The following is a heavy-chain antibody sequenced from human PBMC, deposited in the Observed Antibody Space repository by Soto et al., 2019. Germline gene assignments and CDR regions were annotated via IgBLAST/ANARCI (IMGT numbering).Heavy chain of an antibody. V-gene: IGHV4-34*01. CDR2: INHSGST. Sequence: QVQLQQWGAGLLKPSETLSLTCAVYGGSFSGYYWSWIRQPPGKGLEWIGEINHSGSTNYNPSLKSRVTISVDPSKNQFSLKLSSVTAAATAVYYCARGPPRSMVRGARFAPWGQGTLVTVSS. CDR1: GGSFSGYY. D-gene: IGHD3-10*01. J-gene: IGHJ5*02. CDR3: ARGPPRSMVRGARFAP.